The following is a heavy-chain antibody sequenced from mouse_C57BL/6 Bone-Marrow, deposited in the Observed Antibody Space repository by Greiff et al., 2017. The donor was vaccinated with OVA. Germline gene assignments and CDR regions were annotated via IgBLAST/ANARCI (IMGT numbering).Heavy chain of an antibody. CDR2: ISSGGDYI. CDR1: GFTFSIYA. CDR3: TRLLDAMDY. J-gene: IGHJ4*01. D-gene: IGHD2-1*01. V-gene: IGHV5-9-1*02. Sequence: DVKLVESGAGLVKPGGSLKLSCAASGFTFSIYAMSWVRQTPEKRLEWVAYISSGGDYIYYADTVKGRFTISRDNARNTLYLQMSSLKSEDTAMYYCTRLLDAMDYWGQGTSVTVSS.